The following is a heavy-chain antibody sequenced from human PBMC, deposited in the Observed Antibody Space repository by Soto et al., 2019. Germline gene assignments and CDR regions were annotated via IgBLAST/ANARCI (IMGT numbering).Heavy chain of an antibody. J-gene: IGHJ6*02. CDR1: GGSISSYY. D-gene: IGHD6-13*01. CDR2: IYYSGST. CDR3: ARDSAIAAAGAYYSYYYGMDV. V-gene: IGHV4-59*01. Sequence: SSETLSLTCTVSGGSISSYYWSWIRQPPGKGLEWIGYIYYSGSTNYNPSLKSRVTISVDTSKNQFSLKLSSVTAADTAVYYCARDSAIAAAGAYYSYYYGMDVWGEATTVTVCS.